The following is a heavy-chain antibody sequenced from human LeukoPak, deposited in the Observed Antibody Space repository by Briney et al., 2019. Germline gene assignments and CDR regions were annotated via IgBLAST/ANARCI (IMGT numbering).Heavy chain of an antibody. J-gene: IGHJ4*02. CDR2: IIPIFGTA. D-gene: IGHD3-10*01. CDR3: ARVFGSGSYYYDY. V-gene: IGHV1-69*13. Sequence: SVKVSCKASGGTFSSYAISWVRQAPGQGLEWMGGIIPIFGTANYAQKFQGRVTITADESTSTAYMELSSLRSEDTAVYYCARVFGSGSYYYDYWGQGTLVSVSS. CDR1: GGTFSSYA.